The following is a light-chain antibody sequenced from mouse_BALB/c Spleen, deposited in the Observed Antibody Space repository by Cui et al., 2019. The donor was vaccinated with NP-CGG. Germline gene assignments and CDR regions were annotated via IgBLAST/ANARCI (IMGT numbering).Light chain of an antibody. Sequence: QAVLTQESALTTSPAETVTLTCRSSTGAVTTSNYANWVQEKPDHLFTGLIGGTNNRAPGVPARFSGSLIGDKAALTIPGAQTEDEAIYFCALWYSNHWVFGGGTKLTVL. V-gene: IGLV1*01. CDR1: TGAVTTSNY. J-gene: IGLJ1*01. CDR2: GTN. CDR3: ALWYSNHWV.